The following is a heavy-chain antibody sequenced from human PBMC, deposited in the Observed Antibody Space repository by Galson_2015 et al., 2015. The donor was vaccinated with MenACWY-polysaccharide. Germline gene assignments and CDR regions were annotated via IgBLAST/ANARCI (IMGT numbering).Heavy chain of an antibody. Sequence: SLRLSCAASGFTFTSYTMSWLRQAPGKGPEWVTVISLDGRNTYYTDPVTGRFTISRDNSKNTLYLQMHDLRAEDTAVYYCVKAHETSGWNRGPGYWGQGTLVTVSS. CDR3: VKAHETSGWNRGPGY. CDR1: GFTFTSYT. V-gene: IGHV3-23*01. D-gene: IGHD1-1*01. J-gene: IGHJ4*02. CDR2: ISLDGRNT.